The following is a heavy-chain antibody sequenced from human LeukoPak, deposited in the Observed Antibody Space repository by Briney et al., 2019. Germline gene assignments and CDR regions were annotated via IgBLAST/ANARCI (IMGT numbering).Heavy chain of an antibody. CDR2: ISAGGLNT. J-gene: IGHJ3*01. Sequence: GGSLRLSCAACGYIFKIYAMSWLRQAPGEGLEWVASISAGGLNTYYADAVEGRFSISRDNSKDTVFLQMNSLRVEDTALYYCAKYSTSVIRGAFDFWGQGTMVTVSS. D-gene: IGHD3-10*01. V-gene: IGHV3-23*01. CDR3: AKYSTSVIRGAFDF. CDR1: GYIFKIYA.